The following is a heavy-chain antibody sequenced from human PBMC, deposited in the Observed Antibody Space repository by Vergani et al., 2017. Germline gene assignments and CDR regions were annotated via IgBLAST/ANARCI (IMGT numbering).Heavy chain of an antibody. Sequence: EVQLLESGGGLVQPGGSLRLSCAASGFTFSSYAMSWIRQAPGKGLEWVSYISSSGSTIYYADSVKGRFTISRDNAKNSLYLQMNSLRAEDTAVYYGAGETQWLRAFEIWGQGTMVTVSS. CDR3: AGETQWLRAFEI. D-gene: IGHD6-19*01. CDR2: ISSSGSTI. V-gene: IGHV3-48*04. J-gene: IGHJ3*02. CDR1: GFTFSSYA.